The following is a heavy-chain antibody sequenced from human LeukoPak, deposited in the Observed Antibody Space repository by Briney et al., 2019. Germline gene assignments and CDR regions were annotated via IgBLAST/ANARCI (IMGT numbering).Heavy chain of an antibody. J-gene: IGHJ4*02. Sequence: SETLSLTCTVSGGSISSYYWSWIRQPPGKGLEWIGYIYYSGSTNYNPSLKSRVTISLDTSKNECSLKLSPVTAADTAVYYCARGRSTYYYGSGSYRPYTFDYWGQGTLVTVSS. CDR3: ARGRSTYYYGSGSYRPYTFDY. CDR1: GGSISSYY. V-gene: IGHV4-59*01. CDR2: IYYSGST. D-gene: IGHD3-10*01.